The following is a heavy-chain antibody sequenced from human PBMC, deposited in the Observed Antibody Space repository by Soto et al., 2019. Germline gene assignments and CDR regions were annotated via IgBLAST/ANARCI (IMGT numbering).Heavy chain of an antibody. CDR2: ISSGSSDT. J-gene: IGHJ4*02. V-gene: IGHV3-21*01. Sequence: GGSLRLSCEASGFTFSRVSMNWLRQVPGKGLEWVASISSGSSDTWYADSVKGRFIISRDNAQNSLFLQMNTLRPEDTAMYYCARVAYWGPGTQVTVSS. CDR1: GFTFSRVS. CDR3: ARVAY.